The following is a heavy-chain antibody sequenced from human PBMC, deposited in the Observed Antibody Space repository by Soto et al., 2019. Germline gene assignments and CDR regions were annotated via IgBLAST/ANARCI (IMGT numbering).Heavy chain of an antibody. D-gene: IGHD6-13*01. CDR2: ISSSSSTI. J-gene: IGHJ6*02. V-gene: IGHV3-48*01. CDR3: ARDLGSSSWYPVSFDYGMDV. Sequence: PGGSLRLSCAASGFTFSSYSMNWVRQAPGKGLEWVSYISSSSSTIYYADSVKGRFTISRDNAKNSLYLQMNSLRAEDTAVYYCARDLGSSSWYPVSFDYGMDVWGQGTMVTVSS. CDR1: GFTFSSYS.